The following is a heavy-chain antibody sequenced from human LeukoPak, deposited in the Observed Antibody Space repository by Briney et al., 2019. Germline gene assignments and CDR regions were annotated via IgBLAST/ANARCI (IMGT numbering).Heavy chain of an antibody. V-gene: IGHV3-7*03. CDR3: ARDLRYGDYSLDY. CDR1: GFTFSIYW. Sequence: GGSLRLSCAASGFTFSIYWMSWVRQAPGKGLEWVANIKQDGSEKYYVDSVKGRFTISRDNAKNSLFLQMNSLRAEDTAVYYCARDLRYGDYSLDYWGQGTLVTVSS. D-gene: IGHD4-17*01. CDR2: IKQDGSEK. J-gene: IGHJ4*02.